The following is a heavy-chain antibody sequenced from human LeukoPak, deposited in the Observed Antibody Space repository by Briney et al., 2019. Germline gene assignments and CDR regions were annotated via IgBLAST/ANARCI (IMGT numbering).Heavy chain of an antibody. CDR1: GGSFSGYY. CDR3: SRGRPYYYYGMDV. Sequence: SETLSLTCAVYGGSFSGYYWSWIRQPPGKGLEWIGEINHSGSTNYNPSLKSRVTISVATSQNQFSLKLSSVTAAGTAVYYCSRGRPYYYYGMDVWGQGTTVTVSS. V-gene: IGHV4-34*01. J-gene: IGHJ6*02. CDR2: INHSGST.